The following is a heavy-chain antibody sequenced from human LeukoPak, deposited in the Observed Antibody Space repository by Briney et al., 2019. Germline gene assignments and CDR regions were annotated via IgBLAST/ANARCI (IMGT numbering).Heavy chain of an antibody. J-gene: IGHJ5*01. V-gene: IGHV1-46*01. CDR2: LNPSDGST. Sequence: ASVKVSCKASGYTFTSCYMHWVRQAPGQGLEWMGILNPSDGSTSYAQKFQGRVTMTRDMSTSTVYMELSSLRSEDTAVYYCAREGRGIAAAVTDSWGQGTLVTVSS. D-gene: IGHD6-13*01. CDR3: AREGRGIAAAVTDS. CDR1: GYTFTSCY.